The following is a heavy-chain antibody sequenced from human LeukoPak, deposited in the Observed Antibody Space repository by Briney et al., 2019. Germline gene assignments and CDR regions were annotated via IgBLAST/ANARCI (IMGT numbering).Heavy chain of an antibody. CDR2: IYYSGST. V-gene: IGHV4-59*11. CDR1: GGSISSHY. Sequence: PSETPSLTCTVSGGSISSHYWSWIRQPPGKGLEWIGYIYYSGSTNYNPSLKSRVTISVDTSKKQVSLKLNSVTAADTAVYFCARTRHGYYYYMDVWGKGTTVTVSS. CDR3: ARTRHGYYYYMDV. J-gene: IGHJ6*03.